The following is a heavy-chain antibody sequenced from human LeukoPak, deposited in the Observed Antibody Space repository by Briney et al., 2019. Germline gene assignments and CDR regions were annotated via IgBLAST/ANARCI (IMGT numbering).Heavy chain of an antibody. CDR2: INHSGST. CDR3: ARGTPDTKFDY. Sequence: SETLSLTCAVYGGSFSGYYWSWIRQPPGKGLEWIGEINHSGSTNYNPSLKSRVTMSVDTSKNQFSLKLSSVTAADTAVYYCARGTPDTKFDYWGQGTLVTVSS. J-gene: IGHJ4*02. CDR1: GGSFSGYY. V-gene: IGHV4-34*01.